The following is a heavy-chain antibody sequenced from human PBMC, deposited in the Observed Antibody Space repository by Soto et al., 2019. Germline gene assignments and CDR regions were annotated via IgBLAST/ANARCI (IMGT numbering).Heavy chain of an antibody. CDR1: GYSFTSYW. V-gene: IGHV5-10-1*01. J-gene: IGHJ5*02. D-gene: IGHD4-4*01. Sequence: PGESLKISCKGSGYSFTSYWISWVRQMPGKGLEWMGRIDPSDSCTNYSPSFQGHVTISADKSISTAYMQWSSLKASDTAMYYCPRCDSSNYGWFDPWGQGTLVTVSS. CDR2: IDPSDSCT. CDR3: PRCDSSNYGWFDP.